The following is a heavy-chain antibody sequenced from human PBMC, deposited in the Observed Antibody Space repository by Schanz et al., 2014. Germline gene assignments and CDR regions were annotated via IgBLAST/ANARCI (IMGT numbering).Heavy chain of an antibody. V-gene: IGHV4-34*01. CDR3: AREPLSGYNWFDP. CDR2: IYHTGST. D-gene: IGHD6-25*01. Sequence: QVQLQQWGAGLLKPSETLSLTCGVFGGSFSGYYWSWIRQPPGKGLEWIGEIYHTGSTNYNPSLKIRVPISLATSKNQFSLKLSSVTAADTAVYYCAREPLSGYNWFDPWGQGSLVTVSS. CDR1: GGSFSGYY. J-gene: IGHJ5*02.